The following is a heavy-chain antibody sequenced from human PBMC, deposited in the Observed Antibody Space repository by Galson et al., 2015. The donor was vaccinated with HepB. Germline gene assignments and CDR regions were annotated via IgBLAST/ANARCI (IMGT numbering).Heavy chain of an antibody. J-gene: IGHJ5*02. V-gene: IGHV1-18*01. CDR1: GYTFTSYG. Sequence: SVKVSCKASGYTFTSYGISWVRQAPGQGLEWMGWISAYNGNTNYAQKLQGRVTMTTDTSTSTAYMELRSLRSDDTAVYYCAREGSGYYYGSGSYSAPGWFDPWGQGTLVTVSS. CDR3: AREGSGYYYGSGSYSAPGWFDP. CDR2: ISAYNGNT. D-gene: IGHD3-10*01.